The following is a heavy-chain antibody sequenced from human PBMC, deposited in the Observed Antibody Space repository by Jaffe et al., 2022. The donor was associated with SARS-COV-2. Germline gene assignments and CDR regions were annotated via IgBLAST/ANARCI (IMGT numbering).Heavy chain of an antibody. CDR1: GFTFSSYA. J-gene: IGHJ2*01. Sequence: EVQLLESGGGLVQPGGSLRLSCAASGFTFSSYAMSWVRQAPGKGLEWVSAISGSGGSTYYADSVKGRFTISRDNSKNTLYLQMNSLRAEDTAVYYCAKVFRITYDFPPPPGYFDLWGRGTLVTVSS. D-gene: IGHD3-3*01. CDR3: AKVFRITYDFPPPPGYFDL. CDR2: ISGSGGST. V-gene: IGHV3-23*01.